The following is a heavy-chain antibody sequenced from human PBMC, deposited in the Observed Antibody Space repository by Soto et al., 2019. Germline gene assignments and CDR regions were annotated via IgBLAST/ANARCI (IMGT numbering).Heavy chain of an antibody. CDR2: ISDYNGNT. Sequence: QVQLVQSGAEVKKPGASVKVSCKASGYTFTSYGFSWVRQAPGQGLEWMGWISDYNGNTNYAQKFQGRVTMTTDTSTSTAYMELRSLRSDDTAVYYCARSGSGAAYYYHGLDVWGQGTTVTVSS. J-gene: IGHJ6*02. CDR3: ARSGSGAAYYYHGLDV. CDR1: GYTFTSYG. D-gene: IGHD7-27*01. V-gene: IGHV1-18*04.